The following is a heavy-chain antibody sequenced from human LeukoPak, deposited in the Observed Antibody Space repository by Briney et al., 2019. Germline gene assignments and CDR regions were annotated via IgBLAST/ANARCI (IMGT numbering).Heavy chain of an antibody. Sequence: GGSLRLSCAASGFTFSTYWMHWVRQAPGKGLVWVSRIKYDGSMTTYGDSVKGGFSISRDNAKNTVDLQMNSLRAEDTAVYYCARGASSAYYVDYWGQGTLVSVSS. CDR3: ARGASSAYYVDY. D-gene: IGHD3-22*01. J-gene: IGHJ4*02. CDR1: GFTFSTYW. V-gene: IGHV3-74*01. CDR2: IKYDGSMT.